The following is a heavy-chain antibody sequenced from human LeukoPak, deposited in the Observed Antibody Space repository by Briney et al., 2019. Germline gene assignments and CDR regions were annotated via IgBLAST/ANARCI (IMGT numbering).Heavy chain of an antibody. J-gene: IGHJ4*02. D-gene: IGHD3-9*01. CDR3: ARDRVGDRYHYDILTGYYERPPYYFDY. V-gene: IGHV1-18*04. CDR1: GYSFTSSW. Sequence: GESLKISCKGSGYSFTSSWIAWVRQAPGQGLECMGWISGYNGNTKYAQKFQGRVTMTTDTSTSTAYMELRSLRSDDTAVYYCARDRVGDRYHYDILTGYYERPPYYFDYWGQGTLVTVSS. CDR2: ISGYNGNT.